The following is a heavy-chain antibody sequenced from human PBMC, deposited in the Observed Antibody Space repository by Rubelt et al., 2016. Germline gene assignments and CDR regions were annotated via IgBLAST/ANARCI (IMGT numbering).Heavy chain of an antibody. V-gene: IGHV1-46*01. Sequence: QVQLVQSGAEVKKPGASVKVSCKESGYTFTSYYMHWVRQAPGQGLEWMGIINPSGGITSYEQKFQGIATMTRDTSTTTAYMELRSLRSDDTAVYYCARGARRYSMDPRNAFDIWGQGTMVTVSS. D-gene: IGHD4-11*01. CDR1: GYTFTSYY. J-gene: IGHJ3*02. CDR3: ARGARRYSMDPRNAFDI. CDR2: INPSGGIT.